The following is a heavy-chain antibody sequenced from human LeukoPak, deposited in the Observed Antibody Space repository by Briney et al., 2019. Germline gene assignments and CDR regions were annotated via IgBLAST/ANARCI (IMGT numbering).Heavy chain of an antibody. CDR2: ISTYNGNT. CDR3: ARDPTCDFWSGWTHFDY. Sequence: ASVKVSCKASGYTFTSYGISWVRQAPGQGLEWMGWISTYNGNTNYAQKLQGRVTMTTDTSTTTAYMELRSLRSDDTAVYYCARDPTCDFWSGWTHFDYWGQGTLVTVSS. V-gene: IGHV1-18*01. CDR1: GYTFTSYG. J-gene: IGHJ4*02. D-gene: IGHD3-3*01.